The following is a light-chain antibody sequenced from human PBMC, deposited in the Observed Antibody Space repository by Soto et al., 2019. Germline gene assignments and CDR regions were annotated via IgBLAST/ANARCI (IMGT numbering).Light chain of an antibody. CDR2: DVS. CDR3: SSFTTSTTYV. CDR1: SSDIGAYDY. V-gene: IGLV2-14*03. J-gene: IGLJ1*01. Sequence: QSVLAQPASLSGSPGQSITISCTGTSSDIGAYDYVSWFQQHPGKAPKLMISDVSRRPSGVSNRFSGSMSANTASLTISGLQTGDEADYYCSSFTTSTTYVFGTGTKVTVL.